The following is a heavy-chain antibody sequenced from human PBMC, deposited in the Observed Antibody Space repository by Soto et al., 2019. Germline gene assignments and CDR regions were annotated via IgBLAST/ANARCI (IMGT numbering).Heavy chain of an antibody. D-gene: IGHD5-18*01. Sequence: NPSETLSLTCTVSGGSISSGGYYWSWIRQHPGKGLEWIGYIYYSGSNYYNPSLKSRVTISVDTSKNQFSLKLSSVTAADTAVYYCARGGGYSYDFGYWGQGTLVTVSS. J-gene: IGHJ4*02. CDR3: ARGGGYSYDFGY. CDR1: GGSISSGGYY. CDR2: IYYSGSN. V-gene: IGHV4-31*03.